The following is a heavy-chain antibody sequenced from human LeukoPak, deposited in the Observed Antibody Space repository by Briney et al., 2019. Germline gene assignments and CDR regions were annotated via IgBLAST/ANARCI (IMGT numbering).Heavy chain of an antibody. CDR2: IIPSDGFT. V-gene: IGHV1-46*01. CDR1: GYTFTNYY. CDR3: ATAGRRLFGVLIPLSFDY. D-gene: IGHD3-3*01. Sequence: GESLKISCKASGYTFTNYYIHWVRQAPGQGLEWMGMIIPSDGFTTYAQKFQGRLTMTRDMSTSTVYMELSSLRSEDTALYYCATAGRRLFGVLIPLSFDYWGQGTLVTVSS. J-gene: IGHJ4*02.